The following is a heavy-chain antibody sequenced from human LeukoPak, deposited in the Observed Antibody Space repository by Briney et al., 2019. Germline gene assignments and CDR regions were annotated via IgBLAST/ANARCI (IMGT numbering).Heavy chain of an antibody. V-gene: IGHV3-7*01. CDR2: IKQDGSAE. CDR3: ARHPGTSFDY. J-gene: IGHJ4*02. CDR1: GFTFTSYW. Sequence: GGSLRLSCAASGFTFTSYWMTWVRQAPGKGLEWVANIKQDGSAEDYVDSVKGRFTISRDNAKNSLFLQMNSLRAEDTAVYYCARHPGTSFDYWGQGTLVTVSS. D-gene: IGHD2-2*01.